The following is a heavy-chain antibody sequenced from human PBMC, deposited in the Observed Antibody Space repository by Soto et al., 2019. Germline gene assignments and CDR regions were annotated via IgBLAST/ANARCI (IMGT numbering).Heavy chain of an antibody. Sequence: QVQLVQSGAEVKKPGSSVKVSCKASGGTFSSYAISWVRQAPGQGLEWMGGIIPIFGTANYAQKFQGRVTNTADESTSTAYMELSSLRSEDTAVYYCARGRDRVPAAIPHDYSNGGMDVWGQGTTVTVSS. V-gene: IGHV1-69*01. D-gene: IGHD2-2*01. CDR1: GGTFSSYA. CDR2: IIPIFGTA. CDR3: ARGRDRVPAAIPHDYSNGGMDV. J-gene: IGHJ6*02.